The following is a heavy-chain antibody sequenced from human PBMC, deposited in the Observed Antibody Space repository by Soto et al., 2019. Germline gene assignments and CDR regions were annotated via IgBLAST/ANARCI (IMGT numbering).Heavy chain of an antibody. Sequence: GESLKKSWKGSGARFTLHWSLWLRQMHEKGLEWMGIIYPGDSDTRYSPSFQGQVTISADKSISTAYLQRSSLKASDTAMYYCARLPYSCCFYNETASNG. CDR3: ARLPYSCCFYNETASNG. J-gene: IGHJ6*01. CDR1: GARFTLHW. V-gene: IGHV5-51*01. D-gene: IGHD3-10*01. CDR2: IYPGDSDT.